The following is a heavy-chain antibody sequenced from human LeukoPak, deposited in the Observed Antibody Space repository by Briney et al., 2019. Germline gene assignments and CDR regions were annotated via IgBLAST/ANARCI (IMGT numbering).Heavy chain of an antibody. CDR3: VRGPQRTLGHFDL. V-gene: IGHV3-13*01. CDR2: IGIAGDT. J-gene: IGHJ2*01. Sequence: GGSLRLSCAASGFIFSEYDIHWVRQPTGKGLEWVSGIGIAGDTYYIDSVRGRFTISRENAKNSLFLQMNSLTVGDTAVYYCVRGPQRTLGHFDLWGRGALVTVPS. D-gene: IGHD3-16*01. CDR1: GFIFSEYD.